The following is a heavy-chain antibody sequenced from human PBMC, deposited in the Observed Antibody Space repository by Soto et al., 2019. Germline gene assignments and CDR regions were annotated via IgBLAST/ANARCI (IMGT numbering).Heavy chain of an antibody. CDR1: GYTFTNYW. D-gene: IGHD3-9*01. Sequence: GESLKISCQGSGYTFTNYWIGGVRQMPGKGLEWMGVIYPGDSDTKYSPSFQGQVTFSADKSINTAYLQWTSLKASDTAMYFCGRLTGLPHYYSTDVWGQGTTVTVSS. CDR3: GRLTGLPHYYSTDV. J-gene: IGHJ6*02. CDR2: IYPGDSDT. V-gene: IGHV5-51*01.